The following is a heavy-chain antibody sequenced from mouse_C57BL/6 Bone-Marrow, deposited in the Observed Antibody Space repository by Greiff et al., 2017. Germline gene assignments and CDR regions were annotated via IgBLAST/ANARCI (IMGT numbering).Heavy chain of an antibody. CDR2: IYPRDGST. CDR3: ARWTTAAPADWYFDV. V-gene: IGHV1-78*01. Sequence: VQLQQSDAELVKPGASVKISCKVSGYTFTDHTIHWMKQRPEQGLEWIGYIYPRDGSTKYNEKFKGKATLTADKSSSTAYMQLDSLTSGDSAVYFCARWTTAAPADWYFDVWGTGTTVTVSS. CDR1: GYTFTDHT. D-gene: IGHD1-2*01. J-gene: IGHJ1*03.